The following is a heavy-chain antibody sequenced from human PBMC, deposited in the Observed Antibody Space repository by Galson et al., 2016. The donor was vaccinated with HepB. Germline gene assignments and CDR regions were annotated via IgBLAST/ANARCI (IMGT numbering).Heavy chain of an antibody. CDR2: IYSGGST. J-gene: IGHJ4*02. CDR3: ARLRPRSYFDY. V-gene: IGHV3-53*01. Sequence: SLRLSCAASGFTVSNNYMSWVRQAPGKGLEWVSLIYSGGSTYYADSVKGRFTISRDNAKNSLYLQMSSLRAEDTAVFYCARLRPRSYFDYWGQGTLVTVSS. CDR1: GFTVSNNY.